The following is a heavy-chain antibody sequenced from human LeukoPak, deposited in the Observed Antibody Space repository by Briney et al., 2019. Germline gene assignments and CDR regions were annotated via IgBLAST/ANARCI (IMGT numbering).Heavy chain of an antibody. J-gene: IGHJ4*02. Sequence: GGSLRLSCAASGFTFSSYWMSWVRQAPGKGLEWVANVKQDGGEKHYIDSVKGRFTISRDNSKNTLYLQMNSLRAEDTAVYYCATIHSYGYYFDYWGQGTLVTVSS. CDR1: GFTFSSYW. CDR3: ATIHSYGYYFDY. CDR2: VKQDGGEK. D-gene: IGHD5-18*01. V-gene: IGHV3-7*03.